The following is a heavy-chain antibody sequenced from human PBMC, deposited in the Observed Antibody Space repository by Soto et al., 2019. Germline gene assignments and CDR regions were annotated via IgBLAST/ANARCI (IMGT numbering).Heavy chain of an antibody. CDR1: GFTFRRDW. CDR2: TNQDGTEK. CDR3: SGGVGDAV. Sequence: EEQLVESGGGLVQPGGSLRLSCAVSGFTFRRDWMNWVRQVPGKGLEWVAHTNQDGTEKYYADAVKGRFTIFRDNAKNFLYVQMNSLRVEDTAVYYCSGGVGDAVWGQGTLVTVSS. V-gene: IGHV3-7*04. D-gene: IGHD1-26*01. J-gene: IGHJ4*02.